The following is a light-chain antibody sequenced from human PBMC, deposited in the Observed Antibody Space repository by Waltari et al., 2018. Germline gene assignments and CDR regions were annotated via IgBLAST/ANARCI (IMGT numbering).Light chain of an antibody. V-gene: IGLV2-11*01. CDR3: CSYAGNYV. Sequence: QSALTQPRSVSGSPGQSVTISCTGTSSDVGGYNYVSWYQHHPGKAPKLIIYDVKKLPSGVPDRISGSKSGNTASLTISRLQAEDEADYFCCSYAGNYVFGTGTKVTVL. CDR2: DVK. CDR1: SSDVGGYNY. J-gene: IGLJ1*01.